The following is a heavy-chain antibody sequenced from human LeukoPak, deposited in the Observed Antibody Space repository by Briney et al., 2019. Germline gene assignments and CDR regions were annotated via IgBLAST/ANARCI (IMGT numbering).Heavy chain of an antibody. V-gene: IGHV1-2*02. J-gene: IGHJ5*02. D-gene: IGHD3-16*02. CDR3: ARENVWGSYRFHT. CDR1: GYTFTGYY. Sequence: ASVKVSCTASGYTFTGYYMHWVRQAPGQGLEWMGWINPNSGGTNYAQKFQGRVTMTRDTSISAAYMELSRLRSDDTAAYYCARENVWGSYRFHTWGQGTLVTVSS. CDR2: INPNSGGT.